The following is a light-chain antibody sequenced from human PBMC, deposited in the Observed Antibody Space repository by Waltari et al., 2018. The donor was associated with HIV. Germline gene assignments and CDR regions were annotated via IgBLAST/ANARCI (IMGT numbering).Light chain of an antibody. V-gene: IGLV1-47*01. CDR3: AAWADVLSAWV. Sequence: QSVLTQPASVSGTPGHRVTLSCSGTYSNVEITSVYWDQHLPGAAPQLLIFANDQRPLGVPDRFSGSKSGTSASLAISGLRSEDEADYYCAAWADVLSAWVFGGGTKLSVL. J-gene: IGLJ3*02. CDR1: YSNVEITS. CDR2: AND.